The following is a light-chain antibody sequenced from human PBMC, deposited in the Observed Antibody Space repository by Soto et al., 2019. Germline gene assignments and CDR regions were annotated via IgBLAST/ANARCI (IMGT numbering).Light chain of an antibody. CDR2: GAS. V-gene: IGKV3-20*01. Sequence: EIVLTQSPGTVSLSPGERATLSCRASRSVSSRNLAWYGQKPGQAPSPLIFGASNRATGIPDRFSGSGSGTDFTLTISRLEPEDCAVYYCLRYGDSPPAYTFGQGTKLEIK. CDR3: LRYGDSPPAYT. CDR1: RSVSSRN. J-gene: IGKJ2*01.